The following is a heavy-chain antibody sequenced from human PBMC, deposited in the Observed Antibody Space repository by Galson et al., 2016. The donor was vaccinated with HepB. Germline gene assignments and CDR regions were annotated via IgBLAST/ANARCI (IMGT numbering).Heavy chain of an antibody. CDR2: ISSSSSTT. Sequence: SLRLSCAASGFTFSTYGMHWVRQAPGKGLEWVSYISSSSSTTYYTDSVKGRLTISRDNAKNSLYLQMNRLRDEDTAVYYCARDRDYGDYYFDYWGQGTLVTVSS. CDR1: GFTFSTYG. CDR3: ARDRDYGDYYFDY. D-gene: IGHD4-17*01. J-gene: IGHJ4*02. V-gene: IGHV3-48*02.